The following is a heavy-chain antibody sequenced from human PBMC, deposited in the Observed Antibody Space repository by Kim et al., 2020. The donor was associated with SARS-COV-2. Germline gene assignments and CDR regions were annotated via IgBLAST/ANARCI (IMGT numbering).Heavy chain of an antibody. CDR3: AREWEDGGGDCYWPDF. V-gene: IGHV3-11*01. CDR2: ISSSGSTI. Sequence: GGSLRLSCAASGFTFSDYYMSWIRQAPGKGLEWVSYISSSGSTIYYADSVKGRFTISRDNAKNSLYLQMNSLRAEDTAVYYCAREWEDGGGDCYWPDFWGQGTLVTVSS. J-gene: IGHJ4*02. CDR1: GFTFSDYY. D-gene: IGHD2-21*01.